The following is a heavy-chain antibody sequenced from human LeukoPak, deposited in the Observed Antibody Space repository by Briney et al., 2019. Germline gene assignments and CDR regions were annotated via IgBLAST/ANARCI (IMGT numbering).Heavy chain of an antibody. CDR1: GFTLNNAW. V-gene: IGHV3-15*01. D-gene: IGHD3-22*01. CDR3: TTSYYDSSGFRA. Sequence: GGSLRLSCAASGFTLNNAWMSWVCQAPGKGLEWVGRIKSKTDGGTIDYAAPVKGRSTISRDDSKNVVYLLMNSLKTEDTAVYYCTTSYYDSSGFRAWGQGTLVTVSS. J-gene: IGHJ4*02. CDR2: IKSKTDGGTI.